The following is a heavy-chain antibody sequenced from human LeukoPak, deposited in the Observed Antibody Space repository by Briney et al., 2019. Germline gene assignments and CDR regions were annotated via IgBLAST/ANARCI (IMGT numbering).Heavy chain of an antibody. CDR1: GYTFTGYY. Sequence: ASVKVSCKASGYTFTGYYMHWVRQAPGQGLEWMGWISAYNGNTNYAQKLQGRVTMTTDTSTSTAYMELRSLRSDDTAVYYCARGRSSGWYLVNRSAFDIWGQGTMVTVSS. CDR3: ARGRSSGWYLVNRSAFDI. CDR2: ISAYNGNT. J-gene: IGHJ3*02. D-gene: IGHD6-19*01. V-gene: IGHV1-18*04.